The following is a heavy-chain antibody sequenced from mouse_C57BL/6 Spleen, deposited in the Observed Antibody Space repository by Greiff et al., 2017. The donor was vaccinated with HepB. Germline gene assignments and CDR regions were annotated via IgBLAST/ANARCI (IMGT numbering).Heavy chain of an antibody. V-gene: IGHV1-82*01. Sequence: VQLQQSGPELVKPGASVKISCKASGYAFSSSWMNWVKQRPGKGLEWVGRLYPGDGDTNYNGKFKGKATLTAGKSSSTAYMPLRSLTSGDSAVFVCARLINTVGAKAYWGQGTLVTVSA. CDR3: ARLINTVGAKAY. CDR1: GYAFSSSW. D-gene: IGHD1-1*01. CDR2: LYPGDGDT. J-gene: IGHJ3*01.